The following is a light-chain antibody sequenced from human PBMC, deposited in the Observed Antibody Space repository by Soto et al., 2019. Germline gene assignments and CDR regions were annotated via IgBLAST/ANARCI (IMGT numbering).Light chain of an antibody. CDR1: QSISSW. CDR2: KAS. V-gene: IGKV1-5*03. J-gene: IGKJ1*01. CDR3: QQDNNYWM. Sequence: DIQMTQSPSTLSASVGDRVTITCRASQSISSWLAWFQQKPGKAPKLLIYKASSLEIGVPSRFSGIESGKEFTLTVSGMQTDAFEHYYYQQDNNYWMFGQGTKVEIK.